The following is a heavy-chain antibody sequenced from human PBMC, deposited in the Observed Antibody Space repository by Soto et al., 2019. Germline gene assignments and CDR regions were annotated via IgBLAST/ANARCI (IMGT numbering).Heavy chain of an antibody. J-gene: IGHJ4*02. V-gene: IGHV3-23*01. CDR1: GFTFSSYA. CDR3: ARGESYDFWSGYFPSHFDS. Sequence: EVQLLESGGGLVQPGGSLRLSCAASGFTFSSYAMSWVRQAPGKGLEWVSAISGSGGSTYYADSVKGRFTIPRDNSKNTLYLQMNSLRAEDTAVYYCARGESYDFWSGYFPSHFDSWGQGTLVTVSS. D-gene: IGHD3-3*01. CDR2: ISGSGGST.